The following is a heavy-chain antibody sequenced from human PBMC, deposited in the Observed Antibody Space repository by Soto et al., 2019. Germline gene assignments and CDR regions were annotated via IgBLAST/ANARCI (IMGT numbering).Heavy chain of an antibody. CDR3: ARGGYSGTYYGEAFDY. CDR1: GYSIKSGYY. J-gene: IGHJ4*02. Sequence: SETLSLTCAVSGYSIKSGYYWGCIRQPPGKGLEWIGSIYHSGSTYYNPSLKSRVTISVDTSKNQFSLKLSSVTAADTAVYYCARGGYSGTYYGEAFDYWGQGTLVTVSS. CDR2: IYHSGST. D-gene: IGHD1-26*01. V-gene: IGHV4-38-2*01.